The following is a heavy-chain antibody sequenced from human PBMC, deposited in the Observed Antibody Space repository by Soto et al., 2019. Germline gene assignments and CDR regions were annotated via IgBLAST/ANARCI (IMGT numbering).Heavy chain of an antibody. CDR3: AADPTYYGSGSYFEPQYYFDY. CDR1: GFTFTSSA. J-gene: IGHJ4*01. V-gene: IGHV1-58*01. CDR2: IVVGSGNT. D-gene: IGHD3-10*01. Sequence: ASVRVSCKASGFTFTSSAVHWVRQARGQRLEWIGWIVVGSGNTNYAQKFQERVTITRDMSTSTAYMELSSLRSEDTAVYYCAADPTYYGSGSYFEPQYYFDYWGQEPWSPLL.